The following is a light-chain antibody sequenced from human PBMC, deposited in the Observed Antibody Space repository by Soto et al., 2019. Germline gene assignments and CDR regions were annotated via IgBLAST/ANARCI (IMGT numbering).Light chain of an antibody. V-gene: IGLV2-8*01. CDR2: EVY. CDR1: FNDVGGYNY. Sequence: QSALTQPPSASGSPGQSVTISCTGTFNDVGGYNYVSWYQQHPGKAPKVIIYEVYKRPSGVPERFSGSKSGKTASLIISGLQAEDEADYYCCSYAGNTLVVFGGGTKLTVL. CDR3: CSYAGNTLVV. J-gene: IGLJ2*01.